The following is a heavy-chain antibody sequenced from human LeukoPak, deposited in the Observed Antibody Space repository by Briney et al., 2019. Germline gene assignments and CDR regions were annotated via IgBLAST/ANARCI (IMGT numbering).Heavy chain of an antibody. D-gene: IGHD6-6*01. J-gene: IGHJ2*01. CDR3: ARGFHPPTTARLFSWYFDL. CDR1: GGSFSGYY. V-gene: IGHV4-34*01. CDR2: INHSGST. Sequence: SETLSLTCAVYGGSFSGYYWSWIRQPLGKGLEWIGEINHSGSTNYNPSLKSRVTISVDTSKNQFSLKLSSVTAADTAVYYCARGFHPPTTARLFSWYFDLWGRGTLVTVSS.